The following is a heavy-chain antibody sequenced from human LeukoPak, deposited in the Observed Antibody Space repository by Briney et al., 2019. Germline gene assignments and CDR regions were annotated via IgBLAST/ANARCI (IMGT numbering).Heavy chain of an antibody. J-gene: IGHJ3*02. CDR1: GGTFSSYA. V-gene: IGHV1-69*05. D-gene: IGHD6-13*01. CDR3: AGYSSSWYQDAFDI. CDR2: ITPIFGTA. Sequence: SVNVSCKASGGTFSSYAISWVRQAPGQGLEWMGGITPIFGTANYAQKFQGRVTITTDESTSTAYMELSSLRSEDTAVYYCAGYSSSWYQDAFDIWGQGTMVTVSS.